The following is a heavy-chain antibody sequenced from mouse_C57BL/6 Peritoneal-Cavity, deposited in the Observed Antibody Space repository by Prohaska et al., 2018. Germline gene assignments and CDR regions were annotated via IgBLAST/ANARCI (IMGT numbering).Heavy chain of an antibody. D-gene: IGHD1-1*01. CDR3: ARSTVVFDY. CDR2: IRNKANGYTT. J-gene: IGHJ2*01. V-gene: IGHV7-3*01. Sequence: EVKLVESGGGLVQPGGSLSLSCAASGFTFTDYYMSWVRQPPGKVLEWLCFIRNKANGYTTEYSASVKGRFTISRDNSQSILYLQMNALRAEDSATYYCARSTVVFDYWGQGTTLTVSS. CDR1: GFTFTDYY.